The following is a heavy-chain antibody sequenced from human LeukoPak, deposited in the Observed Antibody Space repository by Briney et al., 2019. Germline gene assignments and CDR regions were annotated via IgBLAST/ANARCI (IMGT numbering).Heavy chain of an antibody. CDR2: IYTSGST. V-gene: IGHV4-61*02. D-gene: IGHD3-10*01. Sequence: SETLSLTCTVSGGSISSGSYYWSWIRQPAGKGLEWIGRIYTSGSTNYNPSLKSRVTISVDTSKNEFSLKLTSVIAADTAVYFCAREANYYGSGSYFEGTFDYWGQGSLVTVSS. CDR3: AREANYYGSGSYFEGTFDY. J-gene: IGHJ4*02. CDR1: GGSISSGSYY.